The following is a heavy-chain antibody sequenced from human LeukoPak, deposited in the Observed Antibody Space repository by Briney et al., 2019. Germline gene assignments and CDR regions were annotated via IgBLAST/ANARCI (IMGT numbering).Heavy chain of an antibody. D-gene: IGHD3-16*01. CDR2: ISDTGSTI. J-gene: IGHJ4*02. CDR3: ATTRGDGDY. V-gene: IGHV3-48*03. Sequence: GGSLRLSCAASGFTFSSYELNWVRQAPGKGLEWVSYISDTGSTIYYADSVKGRFTISRDNAKNSLYLQMNSLRAEDTAVYYCATTRGDGDYWGQGTLVTVSS. CDR1: GFTFSSYE.